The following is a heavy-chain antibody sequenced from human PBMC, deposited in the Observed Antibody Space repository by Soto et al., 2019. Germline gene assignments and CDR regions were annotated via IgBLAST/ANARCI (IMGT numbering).Heavy chain of an antibody. CDR3: ARLMHYSHSRGSSHSGFDM. Sequence: ASVKVSCKXSGYTFTDYFIHWVRQAPGQGLEWIGWINPYSGGADLSQKFQGRVTMTRDTSISTAYMEVSSLRSDDTAVFYCARLMHYSHSRGSSHSGFDMWGQGTLVTVS. J-gene: IGHJ3*02. CDR1: GYTFTDYF. CDR2: INPYSGGA. D-gene: IGHD3-10*01. V-gene: IGHV1-2*02.